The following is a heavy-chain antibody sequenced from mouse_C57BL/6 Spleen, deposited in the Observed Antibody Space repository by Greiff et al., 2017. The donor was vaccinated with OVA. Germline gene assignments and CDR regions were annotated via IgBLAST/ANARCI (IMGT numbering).Heavy chain of an antibody. CDR1: GYTFTSYW. J-gene: IGHJ2*01. V-gene: IGHV1-5*01. D-gene: IGHD1-1*01. CDR2: IYPGNSDT. Sequence: EVQLQQSGTVLARPGASVKMSCKTSGYTFTSYWMHWVKQRPGQGLEWIGAIYPGNSDTSYNQKFKGKAKLTAVTSASTAYMELSSLTNEDSAVYYCTRSAGSSSYYFDYWGQGTTLTVSS. CDR3: TRSAGSSSYYFDY.